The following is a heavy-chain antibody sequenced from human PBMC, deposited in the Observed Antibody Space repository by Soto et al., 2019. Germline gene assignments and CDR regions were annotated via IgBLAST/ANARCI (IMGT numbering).Heavy chain of an antibody. CDR2: ISAYNGNT. CDR1: GFTFPSYG. Sequence: GGPVKVSCKASGFTFPSYGISWVRQAPGQGLEWMGWISAYNGNTNYAQKLQGRVTMTTDTSTSTAYMELRSLRSDDTAVYYCARDLHGMDVWGQGTTVTVSS. CDR3: ARDLHGMDV. J-gene: IGHJ6*02. V-gene: IGHV1-18*01.